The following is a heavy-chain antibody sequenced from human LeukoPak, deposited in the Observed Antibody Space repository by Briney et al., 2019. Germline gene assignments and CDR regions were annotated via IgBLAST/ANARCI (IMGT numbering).Heavy chain of an antibody. CDR2: IIPSFGAG. CDR3: ARDHLPYDFWSGYRRLDS. V-gene: IGHV1-69*13. D-gene: IGHD3-3*01. Sequence: ASVKVSCKASGGTFINHSISWVRQAPGQGREWMGGIIPSFGAGTYAQKFQGRVTITADASTTTAYMELSSLRSEDTAVYYCARDHLPYDFWSGYRRLDSWGQGTLVTVSS. CDR1: GGTFINHS. J-gene: IGHJ4*02.